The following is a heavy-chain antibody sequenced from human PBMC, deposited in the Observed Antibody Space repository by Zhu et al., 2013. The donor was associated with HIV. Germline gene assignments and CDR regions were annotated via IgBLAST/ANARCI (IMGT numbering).Heavy chain of an antibody. J-gene: IGHJ4*02. V-gene: IGHV1-69*01. CDR3: ARGSSGWYRYYFDY. D-gene: IGHD6-19*01. CDR2: IIPIFGTA. CDR1: GGTFSSYA. Sequence: QVQLVQSGAEVKKPGSSVKVSCKASGGTFSSYAISWVRQAPGQGLEWMGGIIPIFGTANYAQKFQGRVTITADESTSTAYMELSSLRSEDTAVYYCARGSSGWYRYYFDYWGQGTLVTVSS.